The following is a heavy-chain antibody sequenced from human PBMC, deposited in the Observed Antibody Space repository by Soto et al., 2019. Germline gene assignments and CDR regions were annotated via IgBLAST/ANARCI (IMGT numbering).Heavy chain of an antibody. J-gene: IGHJ3*02. D-gene: IGHD6-13*01. V-gene: IGHV3-53*01. CDR2: LYDVDGT. CDR3: ASWQLQEHAYDI. CDR1: GFTVSGKKY. Sequence: PGGSVRLSCAAFGFTVSGKKYVAWVRQPPGKGLEWVSALYDVDGTYYADSVKGRFTTSSDSSRTIVYLQIHSLRPDDTAVYFCASWQLQEHAYDIWGQGTTVTVSS.